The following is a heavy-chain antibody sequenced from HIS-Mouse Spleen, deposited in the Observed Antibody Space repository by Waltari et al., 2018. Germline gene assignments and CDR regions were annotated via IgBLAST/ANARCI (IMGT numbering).Heavy chain of an antibody. D-gene: IGHD4-17*01. V-gene: IGHV3-30*18. J-gene: IGHJ3*02. CDR2: ISYDGSNK. CDR3: AKGGSTTVTAFDI. CDR1: GFTFSSYG. Sequence: QVQLVESGGGVVQPGRSLRLSCAASGFTFSSYGMHWVRQAPGKGLEWVAVISYDGSNKYYVDSVKGRFTISRDNSKNTLYLQMNSLRAEDTAVYYCAKGGSTTVTAFDIWGQGTMVTVSS.